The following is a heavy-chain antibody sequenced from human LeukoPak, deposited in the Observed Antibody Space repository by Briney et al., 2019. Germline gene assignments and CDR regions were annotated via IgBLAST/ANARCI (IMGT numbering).Heavy chain of an antibody. V-gene: IGHV3-9*01. J-gene: IGHJ6*03. Sequence: PGRSLRLSCAVSGFTFDDYAMHWVRQAPGKGLEWVSGISWNSGSIGYADSVKGRFTISRDNAKNSLYLQMNSLRAEDTALYYCAKDHLVGATFRYYYMDVWGKGTTVTVSS. D-gene: IGHD1-26*01. CDR3: AKDHLVGATFRYYYMDV. CDR2: ISWNSGSI. CDR1: GFTFDDYA.